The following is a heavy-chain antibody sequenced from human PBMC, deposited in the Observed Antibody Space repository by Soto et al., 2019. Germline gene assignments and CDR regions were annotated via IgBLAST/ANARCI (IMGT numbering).Heavy chain of an antibody. CDR2: ISYDGSNK. D-gene: IGHD6-19*01. J-gene: IGHJ3*02. Sequence: GGSLRLSCAASGFTFSSYGMHWVRQAPGKGLEWVAVISYDGSNKYYADSVKGRFTISRDNSKNTLYLQMNSLRAEDTAVYYCAKVFFAVDAFDIWGHGTIVTV. CDR1: GFTFSSYG. V-gene: IGHV3-30*18. CDR3: AKVFFAVDAFDI.